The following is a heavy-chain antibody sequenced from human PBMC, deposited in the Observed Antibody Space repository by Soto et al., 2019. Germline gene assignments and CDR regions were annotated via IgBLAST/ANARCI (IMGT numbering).Heavy chain of an antibody. CDR3: AKDIQLLGIHQNYYGMDV. V-gene: IGHV3-43*01. Sequence: PGGSLRLSCAASGFTFDDYTMHWVRQAPGKGLEWVSLISWDGGSTYYADSVKGRFTISRDNSKNSLYLQMNSLRTEDTALYYCAKDIQLLGIHQNYYGMDVWGQGTTVTVSS. J-gene: IGHJ6*02. CDR2: ISWDGGST. CDR1: GFTFDDYT. D-gene: IGHD2-2*01.